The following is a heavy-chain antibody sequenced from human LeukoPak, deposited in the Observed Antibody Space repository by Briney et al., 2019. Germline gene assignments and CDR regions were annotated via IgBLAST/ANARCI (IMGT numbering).Heavy chain of an antibody. CDR3: ARLPTYYYDSSGYSDY. J-gene: IGHJ4*02. CDR1: GYSFASYW. CDR2: IYPGDSDT. Sequence: GESLKISCKGSGYSFASYWIGWVRQMPGEGLEWMGIIYPGDSDTRYNPSFQGQVTTSADKSISTAYLQWTSLKASDTAMYYCARLPTYYYDSSGYSDYWGQGTLVTVSS. D-gene: IGHD3-22*01. V-gene: IGHV5-51*01.